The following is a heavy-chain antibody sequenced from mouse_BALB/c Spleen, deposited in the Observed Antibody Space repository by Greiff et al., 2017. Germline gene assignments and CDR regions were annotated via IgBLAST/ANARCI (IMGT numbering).Heavy chain of an antibody. J-gene: IGHJ2*01. CDR2: IWAGGST. CDR1: GFSLTSYG. D-gene: IGHD2-3*01. Sequence: QVQLQESGPGLVAPSQSLSITCTVSGFSLTSYGVHWVRQPPGKGLEWLGVIWAGGSTNYNSALMSRLSISKDNSKSQVFLKMNSLQTDDTAMYYCARAHYDGYYVYFDYWGQGTTLTVSS. V-gene: IGHV2-9*02. CDR3: ARAHYDGYYVYFDY.